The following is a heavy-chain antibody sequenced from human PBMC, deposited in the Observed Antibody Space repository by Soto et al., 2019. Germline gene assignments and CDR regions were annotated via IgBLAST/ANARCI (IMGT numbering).Heavy chain of an antibody. CDR3: ARGRNYYGSGSYYILAYYYYGMDV. V-gene: IGHV4-34*01. Sequence: SETLSLTCAVYGGSFSGYYWSWIRQPPGKGLEWIGEINHSGSTNYNPSLKSRVTISVDTSKNQFSLKLSSVTAADTAVYYCARGRNYYGSGSYYILAYYYYGMDVWGQGTTVTVSS. CDR2: INHSGST. J-gene: IGHJ6*02. CDR1: GGSFSGYY. D-gene: IGHD3-10*01.